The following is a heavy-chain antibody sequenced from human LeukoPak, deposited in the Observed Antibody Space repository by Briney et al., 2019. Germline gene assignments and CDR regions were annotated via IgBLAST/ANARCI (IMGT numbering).Heavy chain of an antibody. CDR3: ATAPPNESSGSYDY. CDR1: GYTLTELS. J-gene: IGHJ4*02. CDR2: FDLEDGET. Sequence: ASVKVSCKVSGYTLTELSMHWVRQAPGKGLERMGGFDLEDGETIYAQKFQGRVTMTEDTSTDTAYMGRSSLRSKDTAVYYCATAPPNESSGSYDYWGQGTLVTVSS. V-gene: IGHV1-24*01. D-gene: IGHD3-22*01.